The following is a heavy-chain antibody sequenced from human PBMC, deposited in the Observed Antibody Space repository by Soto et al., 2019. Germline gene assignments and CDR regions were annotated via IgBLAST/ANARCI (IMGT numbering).Heavy chain of an antibody. CDR1: ALTFSSSW. CDR2: IKPDGTYT. J-gene: IGHJ5*02. V-gene: IGHV3-74*01. CDR3: AGGGSGYYNL. D-gene: IGHD3-22*01. Sequence: QPGGALRLSCSASALTFSSSWMHWVRQSPGGGLVWVSRIKPDGTYTTYADSVKGRFTIARDNAKNTLSLQMNSLTAEDTAVYYCAGGGSGYYNLWGQGTLVTVSS.